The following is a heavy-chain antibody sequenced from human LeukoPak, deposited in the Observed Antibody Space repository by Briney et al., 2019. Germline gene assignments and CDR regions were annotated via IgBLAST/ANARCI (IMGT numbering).Heavy chain of an antibody. V-gene: IGHV5-51*01. Sequence: GESLKISCKGSGYSFTSYWIGWVRQMPGKGLEWMGIIYPGDSDTRYSPSFQGQVTISADKSISTAYLQWSSLKASDTAMYYCARRGDSSGYYYEIDYWGQGTLVTVSS. D-gene: IGHD3-22*01. CDR3: ARRGDSSGYYYEIDY. CDR2: IYPGDSDT. J-gene: IGHJ4*02. CDR1: GYSFTSYW.